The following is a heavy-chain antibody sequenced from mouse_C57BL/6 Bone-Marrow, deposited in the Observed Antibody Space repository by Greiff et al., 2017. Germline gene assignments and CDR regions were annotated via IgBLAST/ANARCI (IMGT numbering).Heavy chain of an antibody. CDR2: IYPRSGNT. V-gene: IGHV1-81*01. CDR3: AKRIDYYGSSYGY. J-gene: IGHJ2*01. D-gene: IGHD1-1*01. CDR1: GYTFTSYG. Sequence: QVQLQQSGAELARPGASVKLSCKASGYTFTSYGISWVKQRTGQGLEWIGEIYPRSGNTDYNEKFKGKATLTADKSSSTSYMELRSLTAEDSAFYFCAKRIDYYGSSYGYWGQGTTLTVSS.